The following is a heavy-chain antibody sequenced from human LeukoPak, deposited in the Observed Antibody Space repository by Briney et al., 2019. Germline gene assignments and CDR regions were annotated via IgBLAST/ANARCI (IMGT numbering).Heavy chain of an antibody. CDR1: SGSISTSNYY. J-gene: IGHJ3*02. CDR3: AKSNGYGLIEI. Sequence: PSETLSLTCTVSSGSISTSNYYWRWVRQPPGKALEWIGNIFYSGSTYYSPSLKSRVTISLDTSRNQFSLKLNSVTAADTAVYYGAKSNGYGLIEIWGQGTMVTVSS. V-gene: IGHV4-39*07. D-gene: IGHD3-10*01. CDR2: IFYSGST.